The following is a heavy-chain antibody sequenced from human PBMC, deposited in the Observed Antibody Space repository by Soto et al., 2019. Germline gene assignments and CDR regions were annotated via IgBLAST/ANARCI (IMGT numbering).Heavy chain of an antibody. CDR1: GFSLSTSGVG. CDR3: AHDSGTHPAFDY. Sequence: SGPTLVNPTQTLTLTCTFSGFSLSTSGVGVGWIRQPPGKALEWLALIYWNDDKRSSPSLKSRLTITKDTSKNQVVLTMTNMDPVDTATYYCAHDSGTHPAFDYWGQGTLVTVSS. J-gene: IGHJ4*02. V-gene: IGHV2-5*01. D-gene: IGHD1-26*01. CDR2: IYWNDDK.